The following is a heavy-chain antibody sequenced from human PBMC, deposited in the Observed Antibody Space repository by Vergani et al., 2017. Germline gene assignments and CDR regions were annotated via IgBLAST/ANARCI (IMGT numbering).Heavy chain of an antibody. J-gene: IGHJ3*02. CDR3: ASPPIRDGYNRNPNDAFDI. CDR1: GFTVSSNY. Sequence: EVQLVESGGGLVQPGGSLRLSCAASGFTVSSNYMSWVRQAPGKGLEWVSVIYSGGSTYYADSVKGRFTISRDNSKNTLYLQMNSLRAEDTAVYYCASPPIRDGYNRNPNDAFDIWGQGTMVTVSS. D-gene: IGHD5-24*01. CDR2: IYSGGST. V-gene: IGHV3-66*01.